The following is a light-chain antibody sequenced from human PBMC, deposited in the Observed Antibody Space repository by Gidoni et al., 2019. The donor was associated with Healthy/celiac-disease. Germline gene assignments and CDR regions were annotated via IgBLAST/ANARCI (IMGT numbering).Light chain of an antibody. Sequence: AIRMTHSPSSFSASTGDRVTITCRASQGISSYLAWYQQKPGKAPKLLIYAASTLQSGVPSRFSGSGSGTDFTLTISCLQSEDFATYYCQQYYTYPAFGQGTKVEIK. CDR3: QQYYTYPA. CDR2: AAS. CDR1: QGISSY. J-gene: IGKJ1*01. V-gene: IGKV1-8*01.